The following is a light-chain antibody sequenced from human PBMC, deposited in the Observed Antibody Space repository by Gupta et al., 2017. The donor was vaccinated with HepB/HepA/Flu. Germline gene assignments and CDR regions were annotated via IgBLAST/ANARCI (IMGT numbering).Light chain of an antibody. J-gene: IGLJ2*01. CDR2: QDN. CDR3: QAWENSAGA. V-gene: IGLV3-1*01. Sequence: SYVLPQPPSVSVSPGQTARIACSGDYLDDKSVSWYPQKAGQSPTLIIFQDNKRPSGIPERFSGYNSGNTATLTISGTQAMDEADYYCQAWENSAGAFGGGTKLAVL. CDR1: YLDDKS.